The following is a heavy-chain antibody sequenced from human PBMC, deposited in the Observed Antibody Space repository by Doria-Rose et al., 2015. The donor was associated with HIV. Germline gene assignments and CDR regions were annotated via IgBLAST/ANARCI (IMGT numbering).Heavy chain of an antibody. V-gene: IGHV2-26*01. CDR3: ARIKSSRWYHKYYFDF. Sequence: QESGPVLVKPTETLTLTCTVSGVSLSSPGMGVSWIRQPPGKALGWLANMCSDDERSYKTSLKSRLTISRGTSKSQVVLTMTDMDPVDTATYYCARIKSSRWYHKYYFDFWGQGTLVIVSA. CDR1: GVSLSSPGMG. CDR2: MCSDDER. J-gene: IGHJ4*02. D-gene: IGHD6-13*01.